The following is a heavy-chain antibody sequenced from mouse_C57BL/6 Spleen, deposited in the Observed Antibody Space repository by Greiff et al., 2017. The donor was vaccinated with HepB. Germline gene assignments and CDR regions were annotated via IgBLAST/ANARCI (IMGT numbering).Heavy chain of an antibody. V-gene: IGHV1-22*01. D-gene: IGHD1-1*01. CDR2: INPNNGGT. CDR1: GYTFTDYN. Sequence: VQLQQSGPELVKPGASVKMSCKASGYTFTDYNMHWVKQSHGKSLEWIGYINPNNGGTSYNQKFKGKATLTVNKSSSTAYMELRSLTSEDSAVYYWARGGSSLYYFDYWGQGTTLTVSS. J-gene: IGHJ2*01. CDR3: ARGGSSLYYFDY.